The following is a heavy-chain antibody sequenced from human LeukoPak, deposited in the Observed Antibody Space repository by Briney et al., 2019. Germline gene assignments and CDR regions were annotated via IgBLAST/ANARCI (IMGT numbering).Heavy chain of an antibody. J-gene: IGHJ4*02. D-gene: IGHD6-19*01. CDR3: AKDHSSGWPDCFDY. V-gene: IGHV3-23*01. CDR2: ISGSGGST. CDR1: GFAFSCYA. Sequence: PGGSLRLSCAASGFAFSCYAMNWVRQAPGKGLQWVSAISGSGGSTYYADSVEGRFTISRDNSKNTLYLQMNSLRAEDTAVYYCAKDHSSGWPDCFDYWGQGALVTVSS.